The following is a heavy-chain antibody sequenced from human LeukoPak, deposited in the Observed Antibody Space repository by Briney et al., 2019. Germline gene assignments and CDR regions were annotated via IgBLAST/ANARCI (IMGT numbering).Heavy chain of an antibody. CDR1: GFTFSSYA. CDR2: ISYDGSNK. D-gene: IGHD2-21*02. CDR3: AKMAYCGGDCPRDY. J-gene: IGHJ4*02. Sequence: GGSLRLSCAASGFTFSSYAMHWVRQAPGKGLEWVAVISYDGSNKYYADSVKGRFTISRDNSKNTLYLQMNSLRAEDTAVYYCAKMAYCGGDCPRDYWGQGTLVTVSS. V-gene: IGHV3-30*04.